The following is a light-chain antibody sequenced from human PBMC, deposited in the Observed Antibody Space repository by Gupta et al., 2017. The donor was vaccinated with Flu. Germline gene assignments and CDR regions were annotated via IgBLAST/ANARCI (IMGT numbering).Light chain of an antibody. CDR3: QQSYATPRI. CDR2: AAS. Sequence: IQITQSPSSLSASVGDRVTLTRLASQSISSYLNWYQQKPGKAPKLLIYAASSLQSGVPSRFSGSGSGTDFTLTISRLQPEDFATYYCQQSYATPRIFGQGTKLEIK. CDR1: QSISSY. V-gene: IGKV1-39*01. J-gene: IGKJ2*01.